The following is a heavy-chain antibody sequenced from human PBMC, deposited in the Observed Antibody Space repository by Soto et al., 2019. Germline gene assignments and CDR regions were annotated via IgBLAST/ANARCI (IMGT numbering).Heavy chain of an antibody. V-gene: IGHV4-59*01. CDR2: IYYSGST. CDR3: ARTIHGAAALPSQNSYFDY. CDR1: GDSISSYY. J-gene: IGHJ4*02. Sequence: PSETLSLTCTVSGDSISSYYWSWIRQPPGKGLEWIGYIYYSGSTNYNPSLKSRVTISVDTSKNQFSLKLSSVTAADTAVYYCARTIHGAAALPSQNSYFDYWGQGTLVTVSS. D-gene: IGHD6-13*01.